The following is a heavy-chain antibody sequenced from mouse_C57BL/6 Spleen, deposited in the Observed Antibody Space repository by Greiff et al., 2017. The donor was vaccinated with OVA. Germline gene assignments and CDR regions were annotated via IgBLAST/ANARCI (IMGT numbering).Heavy chain of an antibody. CDR1: GYTFTDYN. V-gene: IGHV1-18*01. D-gene: IGHD2-14*01. CDR3: ARGEVYYFDY. J-gene: IGHJ2*01. CDR2: INPTNGGT. Sequence: EVKLMESGPELVKPGASVKIPCKASGYTFTDYNMDWVKQSHGKSLEWIGDINPTNGGTIYNQKFKGKATLTVDKSSSTAYMELRSLTSEDTAVYYCARGEVYYFDYWGQGTTLTVSS.